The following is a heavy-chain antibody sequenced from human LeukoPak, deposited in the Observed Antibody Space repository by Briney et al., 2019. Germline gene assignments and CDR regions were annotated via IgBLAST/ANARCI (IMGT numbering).Heavy chain of an antibody. Sequence: ASVKVSCKVSGYTLTELSMHWVRQAPGKGLEWMGGFDPEDGETIYAQRFQGRVTMTEDTFTDTAYMELSSLRSEDTAVYYCATTAAPDTAMVYWGQGTLVTVSS. CDR3: ATTAAPDTAMVY. J-gene: IGHJ4*02. V-gene: IGHV1-24*01. CDR2: FDPEDGET. CDR1: GYTLTELS. D-gene: IGHD5-18*01.